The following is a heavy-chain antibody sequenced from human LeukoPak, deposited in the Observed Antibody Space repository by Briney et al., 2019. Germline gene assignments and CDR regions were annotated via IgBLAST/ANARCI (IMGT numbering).Heavy chain of an antibody. CDR3: ARVEGIPAATRGWFDP. D-gene: IGHD2-2*01. CDR1: GGSFSGYY. CDR2: INHSGST. Sequence: SETLSLTCAVYGGSFSGYYWSWIRQPPGKGLEWIGEINHSGSTNYNPSLKSRVTISVDTSKNKFSLKLSSVTAADTAVYYCARVEGIPAATRGWFDPWGQGTLVTVSS. V-gene: IGHV4-34*01. J-gene: IGHJ5*02.